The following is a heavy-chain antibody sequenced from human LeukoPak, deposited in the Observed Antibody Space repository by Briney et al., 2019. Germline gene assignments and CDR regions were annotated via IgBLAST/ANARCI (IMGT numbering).Heavy chain of an antibody. CDR3: ARQNRYCSSTNCYGDLDY. Sequence: GESLQISCRGSGYTFSGYWIAWVRQMPRKRLEWMGIIFPDDSDTTYSPSFQGQVTMSADKSISTAYLQWSSLKASDTAMYYCARQNRYCSSTNCYGDLDYWGQGSLVTVSS. CDR2: IFPDDSDT. D-gene: IGHD2-2*01. V-gene: IGHV5-51*01. J-gene: IGHJ4*02. CDR1: GYTFSGYW.